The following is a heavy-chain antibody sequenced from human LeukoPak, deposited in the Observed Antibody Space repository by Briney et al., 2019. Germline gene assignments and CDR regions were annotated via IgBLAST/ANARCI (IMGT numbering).Heavy chain of an antibody. CDR1: GFTFSSYA. Sequence: GGSLRLSCAASGFTFSSYAMNWVRQAPGKGLEWGSSISGGAGGAAYADSVKGRFTMSRDNSKNTLYLQMNSLRAEDTAVYYCAKDGGYGSGSYYPDYWGQGTLVTVSS. D-gene: IGHD3-10*01. J-gene: IGHJ4*02. CDR3: AKDGGYGSGSYYPDY. CDR2: ISGGAGGA. V-gene: IGHV3-23*01.